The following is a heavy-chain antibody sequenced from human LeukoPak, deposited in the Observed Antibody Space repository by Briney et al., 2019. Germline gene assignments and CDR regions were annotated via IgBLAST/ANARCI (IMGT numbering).Heavy chain of an antibody. CDR1: GGSTSGRY. CDR2: IHYDGRT. V-gene: IGHV4-59*11. J-gene: IGHJ4*02. D-gene: IGHD3-22*01. Sequence: PSETLSLTCTVSGGSTSGRYWTWIRQPPGKGLEWIGYIHYDGRTNYNPSFKSRVIISLDTSNNQFSLNLESVTAADTAAYYCARLVNYGYSDYWGQGTLVTVSS. CDR3: ARLVNYGYSDY.